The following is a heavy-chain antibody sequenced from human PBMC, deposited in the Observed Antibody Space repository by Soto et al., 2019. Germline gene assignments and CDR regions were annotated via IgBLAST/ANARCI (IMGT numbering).Heavy chain of an antibody. D-gene: IGHD2-2*01. CDR1: GFTFSNSW. CDR2: INADGTST. J-gene: IGHJ4*02. Sequence: GGSLRLSCAASGFTFSNSWMHWVRQVSGKGLEWVSRINADGTSTSYADSVKGRFAISRDNAKNTLYLHVNSLRAEDTAVYYCVKVLARGVGVPRFYFDSWGQGALVTVSS. CDR3: VKVLARGVGVPRFYFDS. V-gene: IGHV3-74*01.